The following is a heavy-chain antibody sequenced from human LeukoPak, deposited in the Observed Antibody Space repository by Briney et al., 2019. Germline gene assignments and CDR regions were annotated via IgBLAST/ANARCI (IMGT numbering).Heavy chain of an antibody. CDR3: AREVGTPQAFDI. J-gene: IGHJ3*02. CDR1: GFTFGKYW. Sequence: GGSLRLSCVASGFTFGKYWMSWVRQAPGKGLEWVANIKLDGSEKNYVDSVKGRFTISRDNTKNSLYLQMNSLKAEDTAIYYCAREVGTPQAFDIWGQGTMVTVSS. D-gene: IGHD1-26*01. CDR2: IKLDGSEK. V-gene: IGHV3-7*01.